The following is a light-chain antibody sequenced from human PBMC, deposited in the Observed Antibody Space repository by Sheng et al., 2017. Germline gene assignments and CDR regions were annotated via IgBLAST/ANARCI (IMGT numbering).Light chain of an antibody. Sequence: FVLTQPHSVSGSPGKTVTISCTRSSDTIGRNYVQWYQQRPGSSLTTVIYEGDQRPSGVPARFSGSIDYSSNSASLTISGLQTEDEADYFCQSYDSFTAVFGGGTKLTVL. CDR1: SDTIGRNY. CDR3: QSYDSFTAV. J-gene: IGLJ3*02. V-gene: IGLV6-57*01. CDR2: EGD.